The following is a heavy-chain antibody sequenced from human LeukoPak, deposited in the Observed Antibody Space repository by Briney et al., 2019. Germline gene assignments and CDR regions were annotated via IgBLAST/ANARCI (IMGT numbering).Heavy chain of an antibody. CDR1: GFTFGGYG. Sequence: GGSLRLSCAGSGFTFGGYGMHWFRQTPGKGLGWVAVIAYDGSRVFYADSVKGRFTISRDNSKNTMSVQMDDLRAEDTAVYYCTRYNNDHFDYWGQGTLVTVSS. J-gene: IGHJ4*02. V-gene: IGHV3-33*01. D-gene: IGHD1-14*01. CDR3: TRYNNDHFDY. CDR2: IAYDGSRV.